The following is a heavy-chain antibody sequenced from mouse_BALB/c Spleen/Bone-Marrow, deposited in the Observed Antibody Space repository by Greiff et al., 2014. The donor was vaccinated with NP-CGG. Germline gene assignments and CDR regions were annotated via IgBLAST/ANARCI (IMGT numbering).Heavy chain of an antibody. CDR3: ASYFYYAMDY. J-gene: IGHJ4*01. D-gene: IGHD1-1*01. Sequence: DVQLQESGPGLAKPSQPLSLTCSVTGYSITSGYYWNWIRQFPGNKLEWMGYISYDGSNNYNPSLKNRISITRDTSKNQFFLKLNSVTTEDTATYYCASYFYYAMDYWGQGTSVTVSS. CDR1: GYSITSGYY. CDR2: ISYDGSN. V-gene: IGHV3-6*02.